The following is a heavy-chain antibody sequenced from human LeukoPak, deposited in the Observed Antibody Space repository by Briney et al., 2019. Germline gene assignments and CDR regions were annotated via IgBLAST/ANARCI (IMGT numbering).Heavy chain of an antibody. V-gene: IGHV5-51*01. D-gene: IGHD3-16*01. CDR1: GYSFTRYR. J-gene: IGHJ4*02. Sequence: PGESLKISCKGSGYSFTRYRIGWVRQMPGKGLEWMGVIYPGDSDTRYSPSFQGQVTMSVDKSIDTAFLQWSSLKASDSAIYYCARELFGSYGQLLSFDRWGPGTQVTVSS. CDR3: ARELFGSYGQLLSFDR. CDR2: IYPGDSDT.